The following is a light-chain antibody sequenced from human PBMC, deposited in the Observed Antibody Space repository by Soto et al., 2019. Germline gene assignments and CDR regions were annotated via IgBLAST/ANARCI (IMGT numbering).Light chain of an antibody. CDR3: QYYDSSLTNYV. CDR2: SNA. CDR1: SSDIGAGYD. V-gene: IGLV1-40*01. J-gene: IGLJ1*01. Sequence: QSVLTQPASVSEAPGQRDTISCTGTSSDIGAGYDVHRYQQLPGAAPKLLIYSNAIRPSGVPDRFSASKSGTPASLAITGLPAEDEADYYCQYYDSSLTNYVFGTGTKVTVL.